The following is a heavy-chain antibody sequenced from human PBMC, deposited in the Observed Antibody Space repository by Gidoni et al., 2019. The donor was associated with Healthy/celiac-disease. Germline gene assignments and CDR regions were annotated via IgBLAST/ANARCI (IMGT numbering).Heavy chain of an antibody. CDR2: FDPEDGET. J-gene: IGHJ6*02. CDR1: GYTLTELS. Sequence: QVQLVQSGAEVKKPGASVKVSCKVSGYTLTELSMHWVRQAPGKGLEWMGGFDPEDGETIYAQKFQGRVTMTEDTSTDTAYMELSSLRSEDTAVYYCATPNRFYYYGSGSYSPYYGMDVWGQGTTVTVSS. D-gene: IGHD3-10*01. V-gene: IGHV1-24*01. CDR3: ATPNRFYYYGSGSYSPYYGMDV.